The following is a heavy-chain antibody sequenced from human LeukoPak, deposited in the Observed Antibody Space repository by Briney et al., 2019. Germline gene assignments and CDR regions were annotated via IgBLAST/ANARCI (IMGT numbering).Heavy chain of an antibody. D-gene: IGHD2-21*01. V-gene: IGHV1-2*02. J-gene: IGHJ5*02. Sequence: ASVKVSCKASGYTFTGYYMHWVRQAPGQGLEWMGWINPNSGGTNFAQKFQGRVTMTRDTSISTAYMELSRLRADDTAVYYCAREYYGRALDPWGQGTLVTVSS. CDR1: GYTFTGYY. CDR3: AREYYGRALDP. CDR2: INPNSGGT.